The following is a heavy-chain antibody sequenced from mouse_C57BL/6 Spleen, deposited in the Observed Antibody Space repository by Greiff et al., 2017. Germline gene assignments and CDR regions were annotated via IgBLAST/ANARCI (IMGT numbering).Heavy chain of an antibody. V-gene: IGHV5-6*01. CDR3: ARLELRDYFDY. CDR2: ISSGGSYT. D-gene: IGHD1-1*01. Sequence: EVQRVESGGDLVKPGGSLKLSCAASGFTFSSYGMSWVRQTPDKRLEWVATISSGGSYTYYPDSVKGRFTISRDNAKNTLYLQMSSLKSEDTAMYYCARLELRDYFDYWGQGTTLTVSS. J-gene: IGHJ2*01. CDR1: GFTFSSYG.